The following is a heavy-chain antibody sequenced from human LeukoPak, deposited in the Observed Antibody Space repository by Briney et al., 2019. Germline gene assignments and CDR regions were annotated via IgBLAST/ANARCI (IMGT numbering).Heavy chain of an antibody. Sequence: GGSLRLSCAASGFTFSSYSMNWVRQAPGKGLEWVSSISSSSYYIYYADSVKGRFTISRDNSKNTLYLQMNSLRAEDTALYYCARDRRYYDSSGYYFHWYFDLWGRGTLVTVSS. V-gene: IGHV3-21*04. CDR1: GFTFSSYS. CDR3: ARDRRYYDSSGYYFHWYFDL. J-gene: IGHJ2*01. D-gene: IGHD3-22*01. CDR2: ISSSSYYI.